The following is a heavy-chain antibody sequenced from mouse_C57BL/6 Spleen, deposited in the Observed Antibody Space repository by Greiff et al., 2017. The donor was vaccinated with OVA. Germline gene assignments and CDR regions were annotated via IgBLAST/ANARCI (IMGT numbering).Heavy chain of an antibody. D-gene: IGHD1-2*01. CDR1: RFTFSDYY. CDR2: INYDGSST. J-gene: IGHJ4*01. Sequence: DVKLVESEGGLVQPGSSMKLSCTASRFTFSDYYMAWVRPVPETGLEWVANINYDGSSTYYLDSLKSRFIISRDNAKNILYLQMSSLKSEDTATYYCARDRGTTAAMDYWGQGTSVTVSS. V-gene: IGHV5-16*01. CDR3: ARDRGTTAAMDY.